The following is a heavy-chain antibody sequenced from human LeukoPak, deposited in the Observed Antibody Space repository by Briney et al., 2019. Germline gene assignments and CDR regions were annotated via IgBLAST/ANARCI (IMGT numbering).Heavy chain of an antibody. CDR2: IRPDGGAQ. V-gene: IGHV3-7*01. Sequence: GGSLRLSCAASGFTFSTSWMSWVRQTPGKRLEWVANIRPDGGAQYYVDSVKGRFTISRDNPKNSLYLQMTSLRVEDTAVYYCARASYVSATGVSPHWGQGTLVTVSS. CDR3: ARASYVSATGVSPH. J-gene: IGHJ4*02. CDR1: GFTFSTSW. D-gene: IGHD7-27*01.